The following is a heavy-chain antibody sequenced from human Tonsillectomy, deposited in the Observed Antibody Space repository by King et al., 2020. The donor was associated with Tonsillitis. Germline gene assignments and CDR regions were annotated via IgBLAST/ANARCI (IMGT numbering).Heavy chain of an antibody. V-gene: IGHV4-59*01. Sequence: QLQESGPGLVKPSETLSLTCSVSGASISSYYWSWIRQPPGKGLEWIGYIDYSGSTNYNPSLKSRVTTSVDTSKNQFSLKVSSVTAADTAVYYCARVSVLNYGYDYWGQGTLVTVSS. J-gene: IGHJ4*02. CDR2: IDYSGST. D-gene: IGHD5-18*01. CDR1: GASISSYY. CDR3: ARVSVLNYGYDY.